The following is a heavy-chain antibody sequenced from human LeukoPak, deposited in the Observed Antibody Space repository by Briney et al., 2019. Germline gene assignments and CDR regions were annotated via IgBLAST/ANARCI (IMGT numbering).Heavy chain of an antibody. Sequence: SETLSLTCTVSGGSISSYYWSWIRQPPGKGLEWIGYIYYSGSTNYNPSLKSRVTISVDTSKNQFSLKLSSVTAADTAVYYCARSRAAMYNWFDPWGQGTLVTVSS. CDR2: IYYSGST. V-gene: IGHV4-59*01. CDR1: GGSISSYY. J-gene: IGHJ5*02. CDR3: ARSRAAMYNWFDP. D-gene: IGHD2-2*01.